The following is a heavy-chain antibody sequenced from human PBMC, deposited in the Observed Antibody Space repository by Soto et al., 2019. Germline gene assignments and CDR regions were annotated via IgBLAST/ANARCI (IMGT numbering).Heavy chain of an antibody. V-gene: IGHV1-18*01. CDR3: ARFSYCISTSCYGFDY. CDR1: GYTFTSYG. D-gene: IGHD2-2*01. Sequence: GASVKVSCKASGYTFTSYGISWVRQAPGQGLEWMGWISAYNGNTNYAQKLQGRVTMTTDTSTSTAYMELRSLRSDDTAVYYCARFSYCISTSCYGFDYWGQGTLVTVSS. J-gene: IGHJ4*02. CDR2: ISAYNGNT.